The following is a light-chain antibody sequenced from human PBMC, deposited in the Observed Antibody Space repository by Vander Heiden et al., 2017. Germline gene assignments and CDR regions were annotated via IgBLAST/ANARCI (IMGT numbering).Light chain of an antibody. J-gene: IGKJ4*01. CDR2: AAS. CDR1: QSISSY. V-gene: IGKV1-39*01. Sequence: DIQMTQSPSSLSAPVGDRVTITCRASQSISSYLNWYQQKPGKAPKLLIYAASSLQSGVPSRFSGSGSGTDFTLTISRLQPEDFATYYCQQSYSTLTFGGGTKVXIK. CDR3: QQSYSTLT.